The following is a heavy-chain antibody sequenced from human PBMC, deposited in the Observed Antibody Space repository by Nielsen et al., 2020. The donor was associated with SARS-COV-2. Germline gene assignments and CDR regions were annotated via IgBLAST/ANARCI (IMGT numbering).Heavy chain of an antibody. CDR2: IKSKLDGGTP. D-gene: IGHD2-2*01. CDR1: GFTFSKDW. CDR3: ATARYCSRTSCSAGTDMFDP. Sequence: GESLKISCVASGFTFSKDWMSWVRQAPGKGLEWVGRIKSKLDGGTPDYAAPVKDSFSISRDDSKNTVYLDMSSLRTEDTAVYYCATARYCSRTSCSAGTDMFDPWCPGTQVIVSS. J-gene: IGHJ5*02. V-gene: IGHV3-15*01.